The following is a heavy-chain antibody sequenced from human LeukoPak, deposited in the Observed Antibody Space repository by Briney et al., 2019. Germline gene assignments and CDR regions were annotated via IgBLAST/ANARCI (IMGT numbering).Heavy chain of an antibody. CDR2: IYSGGTT. Sequence: GGSLRLSCAASQIVFNNLDMSWVRQAPGKGLEWVAVIYSGGTTYYADSVKGRFTISRDNSKNTLYLQMNSLRAEDTAVYYCARVGGDYNPFDYWGQGTLVTVSS. V-gene: IGHV3-53*01. J-gene: IGHJ4*02. CDR3: ARVGGDYNPFDY. D-gene: IGHD4-17*01. CDR1: QIVFNNLD.